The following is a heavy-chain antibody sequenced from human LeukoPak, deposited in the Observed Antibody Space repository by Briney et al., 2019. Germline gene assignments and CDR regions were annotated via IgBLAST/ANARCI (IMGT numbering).Heavy chain of an antibody. D-gene: IGHD3-22*01. Sequence: GGYLRLSCAASGFSFNSYWMSWVRQAPGTGLEWVANIRQDGSERYYADSLKGRFTISRDNAKNSLYLQMNSLRAEDTAMYYCARDWSFDSDDYYLYGFDIWGQGTRVTVSS. CDR2: IRQDGSER. V-gene: IGHV3-7*01. J-gene: IGHJ3*02. CDR3: ARDWSFDSDDYYLYGFDI. CDR1: GFSFNSYW.